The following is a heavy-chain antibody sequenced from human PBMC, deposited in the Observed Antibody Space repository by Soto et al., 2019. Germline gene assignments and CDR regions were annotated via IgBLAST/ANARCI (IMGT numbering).Heavy chain of an antibody. CDR1: GFTFSSYS. J-gene: IGHJ5*02. V-gene: IGHV3-21*01. D-gene: IGHD1-26*01. CDR3: ARDPPWGSYLNWFDP. Sequence: PEGSLRLSCAASGFTFSSYSMNWVRQAPGKGLEWVSSISSSSSYIYYADSVKGRFTISRDNAKNSLYPQINSLRAEDTALYYCARDPPWGSYLNWFDPWGQGTLVTVSS. CDR2: ISSSSSYI.